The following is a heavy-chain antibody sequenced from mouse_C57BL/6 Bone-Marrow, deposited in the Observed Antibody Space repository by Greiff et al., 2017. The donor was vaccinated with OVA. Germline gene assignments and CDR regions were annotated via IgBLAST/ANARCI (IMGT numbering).Heavy chain of an antibody. V-gene: IGHV2-2*01. CDR3: ARGRGFAY. J-gene: IGHJ3*01. Sequence: VQLQQSGPGLVQPSQSLSITCTVSGFSLTSYGVHWVRQSPGKGLEWLGVIWSGGRTDYNAAFISRLSISKDNSKSQVFFKMNSLQADDTAIYYCARGRGFAYWGQGTLVTVSA. CDR2: IWSGGRT. CDR1: GFSLTSYG.